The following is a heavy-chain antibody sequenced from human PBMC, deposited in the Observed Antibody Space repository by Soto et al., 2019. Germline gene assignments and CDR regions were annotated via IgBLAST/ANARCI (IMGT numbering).Heavy chain of an antibody. V-gene: IGHV4-34*01. CDR2: INHSGST. Sequence: SETLSLTCAVYGGSFSGYYWSWIRQPPGKGLEWIGEINHSGSTNYNPSLKSRVTISVDTSKNQFSLKLSSVTAADTAVYYCARGRAIAARRNWFDPRGQATLVTV. D-gene: IGHD6-6*01. J-gene: IGHJ5*02. CDR3: ARGRAIAARRNWFDP. CDR1: GGSFSGYY.